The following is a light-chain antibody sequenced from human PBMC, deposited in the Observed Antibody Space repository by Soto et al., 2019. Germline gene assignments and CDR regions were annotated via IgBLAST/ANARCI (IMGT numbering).Light chain of an antibody. V-gene: IGKV3-11*01. Sequence: EIVLTQSPGTLSLSPGERATLSCRASQSVKSNLVWYHQKPGQAPRVLIYGASTSDTGIPTRFSGSGSVTDFTLTISSLEPEDVAVYYCQQCNAFPITFGRGTKVEIK. CDR1: QSVKSN. CDR2: GAS. J-gene: IGKJ4*01. CDR3: QQCNAFPIT.